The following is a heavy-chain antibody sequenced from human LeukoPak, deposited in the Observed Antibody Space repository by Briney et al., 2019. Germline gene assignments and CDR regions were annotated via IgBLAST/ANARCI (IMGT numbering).Heavy chain of an antibody. CDR1: GYTFTSYA. CDR3: ARGGTAYGMDV. D-gene: IGHD5-18*01. V-gene: IGHV1-3*01. CDR2: INAGNGNT. J-gene: IGHJ6*02. Sequence: ASVNVSCKASGYTFTSYAMHWVRQAPGQRLEWMGWINAGNGNTKYSQKFQGRVTITRDTSASTAYMELSSLRSEDTAVYYCARGGTAYGMDVWGQGTTVTVSS.